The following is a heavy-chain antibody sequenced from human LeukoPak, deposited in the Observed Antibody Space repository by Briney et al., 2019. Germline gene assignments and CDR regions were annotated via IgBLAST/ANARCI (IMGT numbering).Heavy chain of an antibody. D-gene: IGHD6-13*01. CDR2: IIPILGIA. CDR3: ARGYSSSSGGAFDI. V-gene: IGHV1-69*04. J-gene: IGHJ3*02. CDR1: GGTFSSYA. Sequence: SVKVSCKASGGTFSSYAISWVRQAPGQGLEWMGRIIPILGIANYAQKFQGRVTITADKSTSTAYMELSSLRSEDTAVYYCARGYSSSSGGAFDIWGQGTMVTVSS.